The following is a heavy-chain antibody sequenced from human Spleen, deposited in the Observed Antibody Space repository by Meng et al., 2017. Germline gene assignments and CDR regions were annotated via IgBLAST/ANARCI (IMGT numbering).Heavy chain of an antibody. V-gene: IGHV4-59*01. CDR3: ARGYSNYGWFDP. J-gene: IGHJ5*02. D-gene: IGHD4-11*01. CDR2: IYYSGST. Sequence: GQRLWSGPGLGKPSEPLSPTCTASGFSISSYYWSWIRQPPGKGVEWIGYIYYSGSTNYNPSLRSRVTISVDTSKNLFSLKLSSVTAADTAVYYCARGYSNYGWFDPWGQGTLVTVSS. CDR1: GFSISSYY.